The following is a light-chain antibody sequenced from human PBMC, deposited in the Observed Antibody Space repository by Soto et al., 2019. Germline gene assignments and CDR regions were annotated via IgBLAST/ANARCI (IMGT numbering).Light chain of an antibody. CDR1: QSVSSY. J-gene: IGKJ4*01. CDR2: DAS. CDR3: QQRSNWPTLT. Sequence: EIVLTQSPATLSLSPGERATLSCRASQSVSSYLAWYQQKPGQAPRLLIYDASNRATGIPARFSGSGSGTDFTLTISIREPEDFAVDYCQQRSNWPTLTFGGGTKVEIK. V-gene: IGKV3-11*01.